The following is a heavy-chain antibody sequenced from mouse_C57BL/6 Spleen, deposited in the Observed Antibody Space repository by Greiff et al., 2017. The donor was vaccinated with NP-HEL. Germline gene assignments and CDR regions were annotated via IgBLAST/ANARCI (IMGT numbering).Heavy chain of an antibody. V-gene: IGHV1-64*01. CDR2: IHPNSGST. J-gene: IGHJ4*01. D-gene: IGHD1-1*01. CDR1: GYTFTSYW. Sequence: QVQLQQPGAELVKPGASVKLSCKASGYTFTSYWMHWVKQRPGQGLEWIGMIHPNSGSTNYNEKFKSKATLTVDKSSSTAYMQLSSLTSEDSAVYYCAKGRFYGSSYLYAMDYWGQGTSVTVSS. CDR3: AKGRFYGSSYLYAMDY.